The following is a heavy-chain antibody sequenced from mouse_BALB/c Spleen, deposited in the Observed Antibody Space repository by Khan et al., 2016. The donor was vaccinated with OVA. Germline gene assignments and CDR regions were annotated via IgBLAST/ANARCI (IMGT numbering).Heavy chain of an antibody. CDR2: ISSSGRT. CDR1: GFTFSSYV. CDR3: AREAYRYDEYYFDY. D-gene: IGHD2-14*01. J-gene: IGHJ2*01. V-gene: IGHV5-6-5*01. Sequence: EVQLVESGGGSVKPGGSLKLSCEVSGFTFSSYVMSWIRQTPEKRLEWVASISSSGRTYYPDSVKGRFTISRDNDRNVVYLQMSSLRSEDMAMYYCAREAYRYDEYYFDYWGQGTTLTVSS.